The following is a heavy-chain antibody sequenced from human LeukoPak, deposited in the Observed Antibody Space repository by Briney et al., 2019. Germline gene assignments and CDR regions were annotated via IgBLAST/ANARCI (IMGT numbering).Heavy chain of an antibody. Sequence: GGSLRLSCSASGFTFSSYAMYWVRQAPGKGLEYVSAITSSGGSAYYADSVKGRITISRDNSRNTLYLQMSSLRAEDTAVYYCARDQGSSGYGIWGQGTMVTVSS. J-gene: IGHJ3*02. CDR3: ARDQGSSGYGI. V-gene: IGHV3-64D*06. CDR2: ITSSGGSA. D-gene: IGHD3-22*01. CDR1: GFTFSSYA.